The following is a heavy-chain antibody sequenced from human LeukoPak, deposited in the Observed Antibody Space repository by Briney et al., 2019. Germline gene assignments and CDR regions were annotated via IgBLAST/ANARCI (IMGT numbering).Heavy chain of an antibody. J-gene: IGHJ6*02. CDR1: GFTFDDHA. CDR3: AKLSVYYYGMDV. CDR2: ISWNSGSI. V-gene: IGHV3-9*01. Sequence: QPGGSLRLSCAASGFTFDDHAMHWVRQAPGKGLEWVSGISWNSGSIGYADSVKGRFTISRDNAKNSLYLQMNSLRAEDTALYYCAKLSVYYYGMDVWGQGTAVTVSS.